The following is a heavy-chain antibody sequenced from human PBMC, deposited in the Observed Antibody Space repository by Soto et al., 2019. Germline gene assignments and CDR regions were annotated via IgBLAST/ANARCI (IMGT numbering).Heavy chain of an antibody. Sequence: GGSLRLSCAASGFTFSSYAMHWVRQAPGKGLEWVAVISYDGSNKYYADSVKGRFTISRDNSKNTLYLQMNSLRAEDTAVYYCARGDGYSKGNDAFDIWGQGTMVTVSS. D-gene: IGHD5-18*01. CDR3: ARGDGYSKGNDAFDI. CDR2: ISYDGSNK. J-gene: IGHJ3*02. CDR1: GFTFSSYA. V-gene: IGHV3-30-3*01.